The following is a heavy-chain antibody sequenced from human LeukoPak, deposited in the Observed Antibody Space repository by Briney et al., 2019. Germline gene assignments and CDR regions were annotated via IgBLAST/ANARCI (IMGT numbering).Heavy chain of an antibody. CDR1: GGSFSGYY. J-gene: IGHJ4*02. D-gene: IGHD3-22*01. CDR2: INHSGST. CDR3: ARGGYYDSSGYPDY. Sequence: PSETLSLTCAAYGGSFSGYYWSWIRQPPGKGLEWIGEINHSGSTNYNPSLKSRVTISVDTSKNQFSLKLSSVTAADTAVYYCARGGYYDSSGYPDYWGQGTLVTVSS. V-gene: IGHV4-34*01.